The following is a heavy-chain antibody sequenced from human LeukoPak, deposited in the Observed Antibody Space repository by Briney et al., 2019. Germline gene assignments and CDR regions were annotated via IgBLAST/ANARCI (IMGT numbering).Heavy chain of an antibody. V-gene: IGHV1-18*01. CDR2: ISAYNGNT. D-gene: IGHD4-11*01. CDR1: GYTFTSYG. Sequence: ASVKVSCKASGYTFTSYGISWVRQAPGQGLEWMGWISAYNGNTNYAQKLQGRVTMTTDTSTSTAYMELRSPRSDDTAVYYCARGSGYSNYERPTNWFDPWGQGTLVTVSS. J-gene: IGHJ5*02. CDR3: ARGSGYSNYERPTNWFDP.